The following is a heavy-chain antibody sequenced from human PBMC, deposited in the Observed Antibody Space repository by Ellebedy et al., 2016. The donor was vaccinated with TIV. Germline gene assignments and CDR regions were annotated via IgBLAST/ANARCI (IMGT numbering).Heavy chain of an antibody. CDR1: GFSLSNARMG. CDR2: IDWDDDK. V-gene: IGHV2-70*11. CDR3: ARIRYSSSSFDYYYGMDV. J-gene: IGHJ6*02. Sequence: SGPTLVKPTETLTLTCTVSGFSLSNARMGVSWIRQPPGKALEWLARIDWDDDKYYSTSLKTRLTISKDTSKNQVVLTMTNMDPVDTATYYCARIRYSSSSFDYYYGMDVWGQGTTVTVSS. D-gene: IGHD6-6*01.